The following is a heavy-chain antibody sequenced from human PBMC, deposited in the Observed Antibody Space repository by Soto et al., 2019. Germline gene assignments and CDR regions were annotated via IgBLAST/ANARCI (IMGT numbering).Heavy chain of an antibody. V-gene: IGHV1-2*04. CDR2: INPNSGGT. CDR3: AREVVVLRFLEDLYYYYMDV. D-gene: IGHD3-3*01. J-gene: IGHJ6*03. Sequence: ASVKVSCKASGYTFTGYYMHWVRQAPGQGLEWMGWINPNSGGTNYAQKFQGWVTMTRDTSISTAYMELSSLRSEDTAVYYCAREVVVLRFLEDLYYYYMDVWGKGTTVTVSS. CDR1: GYTFTGYY.